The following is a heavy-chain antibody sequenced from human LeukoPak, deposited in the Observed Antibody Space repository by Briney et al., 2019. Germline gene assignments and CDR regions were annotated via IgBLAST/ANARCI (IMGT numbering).Heavy chain of an antibody. CDR3: ARGTGYSSGWYDY. CDR1: GFTFSSYS. V-gene: IGHV3-48*01. D-gene: IGHD6-19*01. Sequence: PGGSLRLSCAASGFTFSSYSMNWVRQAPGKGLEWVSYISSSSSTIYYADSVKGRFTISRDNAKNSLYLQMNSLRAEDTAVYYCARGTGYSSGWYDYWGQGTLVTVSS. J-gene: IGHJ4*02. CDR2: ISSSSSTI.